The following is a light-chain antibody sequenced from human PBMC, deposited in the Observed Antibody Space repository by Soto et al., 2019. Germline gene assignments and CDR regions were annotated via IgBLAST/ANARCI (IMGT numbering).Light chain of an antibody. Sequence: QSALTQPPSVSAAPGQKATISCSGSSSNIGGNSVSWYQQLPGTAPKLLIYDDNKRPSGIPDRLSGSKSGTSATLGITGFQTGDEADYYCGSWDSSLSAYVFGTGTKVTVL. CDR2: DDN. CDR3: GSWDSSLSAYV. J-gene: IGLJ1*01. V-gene: IGLV1-51*01. CDR1: SSNIGGNS.